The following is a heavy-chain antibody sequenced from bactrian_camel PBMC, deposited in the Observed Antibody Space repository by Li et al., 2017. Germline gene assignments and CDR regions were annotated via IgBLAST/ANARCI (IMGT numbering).Heavy chain of an antibody. CDR1: GAASRIEC. J-gene: IGHJ4*01. CDR2: IHRDGFA. V-gene: IGHV3S53*01. Sequence: HVQLVESGGGSAQTGGSLRLSCAASGAASRIECMGWFRQIPGKEREWVASIHRDGFANYADSVKGRFTISKDSAKNTLYLQMNSLKPDDTAMYYCAAAEGGGAYCFLAAAYEYNYWGQGTQVTVS. CDR3: AAAEGGGAYCFLAAAYEYNY. D-gene: IGHD3*01.